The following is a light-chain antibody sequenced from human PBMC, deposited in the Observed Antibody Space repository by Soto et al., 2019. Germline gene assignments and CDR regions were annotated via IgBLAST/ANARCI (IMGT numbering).Light chain of an antibody. CDR1: EGIRYC. V-gene: IGKV1-12*01. J-gene: IGKJ5*01. CDR2: AAS. CDR3: QQANSFQVT. Sequence: DIQMTQSPSSVSASVGDRVTITCLASEGIRYCLAWYQHKAGKAPKLLIYAASSLESGVPSRFSGSGSGTEFTLTISSLQPEDFATYYCQQANSFQVTFGQGTRLEI.